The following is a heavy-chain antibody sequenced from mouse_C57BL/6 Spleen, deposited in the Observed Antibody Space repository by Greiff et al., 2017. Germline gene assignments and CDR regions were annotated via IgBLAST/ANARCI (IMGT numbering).Heavy chain of an antibody. CDR3: ARGIYYGYFDY. V-gene: IGHV1-54*01. D-gene: IGHD2-1*01. Sequence: QVQLQQSGAELVRPGTSVKVSCKASGYAFTNYLIEWVKQRPGQGLEWIGVINPGSGGTNYNEKFKGKATLTADKSSSTAYMQLSSLTSEDSAVYFCARGIYYGYFDYWGQGTTLTVSS. J-gene: IGHJ2*01. CDR2: INPGSGGT. CDR1: GYAFTNYL.